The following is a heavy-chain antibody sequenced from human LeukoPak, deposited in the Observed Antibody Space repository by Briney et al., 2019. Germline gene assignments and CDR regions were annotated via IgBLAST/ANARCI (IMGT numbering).Heavy chain of an antibody. Sequence: SETLSLTCTVSGGSISSSSYYWGWIRQPPGKGLEWIGSIHYSGSTYYNPSLKSRVTISVDTSKNQFSLKLSSVTAADTAVYYCARRAEYSRAHYYFDYWGQGTLVTVSS. V-gene: IGHV4-39*01. CDR1: GGSISSSSYY. J-gene: IGHJ4*02. CDR3: ARRAEYSRAHYYFDY. CDR2: IHYSGST. D-gene: IGHD6-6*01.